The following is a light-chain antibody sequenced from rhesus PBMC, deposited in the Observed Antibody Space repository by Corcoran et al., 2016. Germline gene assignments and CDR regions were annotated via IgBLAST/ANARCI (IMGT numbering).Light chain of an antibody. CDR2: GAS. J-gene: IGKJ3*01. CDR1: QSVSSY. Sequence: EIVMTQSPATLSLSPGETATISYRTSQSVSSYLAWYQQKPGQPPRLLLYGASNRATGIPDRFSGSGSGTDFTLTISSLEPEDFAVYYCQETSNLSTFGPGTKLDIK. CDR3: QETSNLST. V-gene: IGKV3-31*02.